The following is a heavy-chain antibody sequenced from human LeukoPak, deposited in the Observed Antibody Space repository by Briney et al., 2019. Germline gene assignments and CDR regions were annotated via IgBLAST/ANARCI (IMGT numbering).Heavy chain of an antibody. D-gene: IGHD6-13*01. CDR1: GFTFTNAW. V-gene: IGHV3-15*01. CDR2: IRGKADGGTI. J-gene: IGHJ4*02. CDR3: ILAAAGPAY. Sequence: GGSLRLSCAASGFTFTNAWMTWVRQAPGKGLEWVGRIRGKADGGTIDYAAPVKGRFTISKDESKDTLYLQMTSLKIEDTAVYYCILAAAGPAYWGQGTLVTVSS.